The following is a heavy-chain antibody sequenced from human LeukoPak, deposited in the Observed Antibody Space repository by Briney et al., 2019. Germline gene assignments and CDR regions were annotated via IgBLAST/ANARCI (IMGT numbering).Heavy chain of an antibody. D-gene: IGHD6-13*01. J-gene: IGHJ6*03. Sequence: ASVKVSCKASGGTFNNYAITWVRQAPGQGLEWMGGIIPIFGIANYAEKFQDRLTITADESTSTAYMELSSLRSEDTAVYYCAGENIASPARPTGYYYMDVWGKGTTVTISS. V-gene: IGHV1-69*13. CDR2: IIPIFGIA. CDR3: AGENIASPARPTGYYYMDV. CDR1: GGTFNNYA.